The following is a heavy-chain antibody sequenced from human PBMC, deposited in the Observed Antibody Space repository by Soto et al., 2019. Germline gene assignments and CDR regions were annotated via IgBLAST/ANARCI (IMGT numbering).Heavy chain of an antibody. CDR2: IYTSGST. D-gene: IGHD2-15*01. Sequence: SETLSLTCTVSGGSISSYYWSWIRQPAGKGLEWIGRIYTSGSTNYNPSLKSRVTVSVDTSKNQFSLKLSSVTAADTAVYYCARAVACSGGSCYSNWFDPWGQGTLVTVSS. J-gene: IGHJ5*02. CDR3: ARAVACSGGSCYSNWFDP. CDR1: GGSISSYY. V-gene: IGHV4-4*07.